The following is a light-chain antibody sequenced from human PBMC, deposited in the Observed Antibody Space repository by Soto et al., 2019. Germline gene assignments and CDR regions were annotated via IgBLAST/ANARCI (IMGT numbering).Light chain of an antibody. CDR1: SSDVGGYDF. J-gene: IGLJ3*02. Sequence: QSALTQPRSVSGSPGQSVTISCTGTSSDVGGYDFVSWYQQHPGKAPKLMIQDVSKRPSGVPDRFSGSKSGNSASLTISGLQAEDEADYYCCSYAGSYNLGVFGGGTKLTVL. CDR3: CSYAGSYNLGV. V-gene: IGLV2-11*01. CDR2: DVS.